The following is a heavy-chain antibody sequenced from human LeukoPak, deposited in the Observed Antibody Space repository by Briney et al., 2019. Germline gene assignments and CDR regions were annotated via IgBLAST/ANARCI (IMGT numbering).Heavy chain of an antibody. V-gene: IGHV3-15*01. CDR1: GFTFSNAW. Sequence: GGSLRLSCAASGFTFSNAWMSWVRQAPGKGLEWVGRIKSKTDGGTTDYAAPVKGRFTISKDDSKNTLYLQMNSLKTEDTAVYYCTTDLWIAVAGSGWGQGTLVTVSS. CDR3: TTDLWIAVAGSG. CDR2: IKSKTDGGTT. J-gene: IGHJ4*02. D-gene: IGHD6-19*01.